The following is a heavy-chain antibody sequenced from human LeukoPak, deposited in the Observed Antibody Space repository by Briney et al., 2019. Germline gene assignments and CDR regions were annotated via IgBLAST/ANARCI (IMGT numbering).Heavy chain of an antibody. J-gene: IGHJ4*02. V-gene: IGHV3-48*03. CDR1: GFTFSSYE. CDR3: VRQYYYGSGSYFWAPDY. D-gene: IGHD3-10*01. Sequence: PGGSLRLSCAASGFTFSSYETNWVRQAPGKGLEWVSYISSSGSTIYYADSVKGRFTISRDNAKNSLYLQMNSLRAEDTAVYYCVRQYYYGSGSYFWAPDYWGQGTLVTVSS. CDR2: ISSSGSTI.